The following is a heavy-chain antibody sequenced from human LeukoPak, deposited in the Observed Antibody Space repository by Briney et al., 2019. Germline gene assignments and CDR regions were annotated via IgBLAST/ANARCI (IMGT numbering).Heavy chain of an antibody. D-gene: IGHD5-12*01. J-gene: IGHJ4*02. CDR1: GYILTNNW. CDR2: IYPGDSDT. CDR3: ARYIVATTFFDY. Sequence: GESLKISCKISGYILTNNWIGWVRQVPGKGLEWMGIIYPGDSDTRYSPSFQGQVTISADKSISTAYLQWSSLKASDTAMYYCARYIVATTFFDYWGQGTLVTVSS. V-gene: IGHV5-51*01.